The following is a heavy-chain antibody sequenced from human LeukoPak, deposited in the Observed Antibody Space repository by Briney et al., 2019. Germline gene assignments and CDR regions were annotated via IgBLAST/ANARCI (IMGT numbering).Heavy chain of an antibody. Sequence: GGSLRLSCAASGFTFSTYAMSWVRLAPGKGLEWVLTISDSGGETYYADSVKGRFTISRDNSKNTLYLQMNSLRAEDMAFYYCAKSHSVAQRGYFDFWGQGTLVTVSS. D-gene: IGHD3-10*01. CDR2: ISDSGGET. CDR3: AKSHSVAQRGYFDF. CDR1: GFTFSTYA. V-gene: IGHV3-23*01. J-gene: IGHJ4*02.